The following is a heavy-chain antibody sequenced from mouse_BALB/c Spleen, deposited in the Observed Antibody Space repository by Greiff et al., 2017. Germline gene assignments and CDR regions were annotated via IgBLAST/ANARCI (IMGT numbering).Heavy chain of an antibody. Sequence: DVQLQESGPELVKPGASVKISCKASGYTFTDYNMPWVKQSHGKSLGWIGYIYPYNGGPGYNQKFKSKATLTVDNSSSTAYMELRSLTSEDSAVYYCARGLRNFDYWGQGTTLTVSS. J-gene: IGHJ2*01. D-gene: IGHD3-1*01. CDR2: IYPYNGGP. CDR1: GYTFTDYN. CDR3: ARGLRNFDY. V-gene: IGHV1S29*02.